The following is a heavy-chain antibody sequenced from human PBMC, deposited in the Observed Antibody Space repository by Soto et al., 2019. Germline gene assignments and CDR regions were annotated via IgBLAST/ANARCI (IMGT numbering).Heavy chain of an antibody. Sequence: PSQTLSLTCAISGDSASSNSAAWNWIRQSPSRGLEWLGRTYYRSKWYNDYAVSVKSRITINPDTSKNQFSLQLNSVTPEDTAVYYCARDRWYCSSTSCSGNWFDPWGQGTLVTVSS. J-gene: IGHJ5*02. CDR2: TYYRSKWYN. CDR1: GDSASSNSAA. V-gene: IGHV6-1*01. CDR3: ARDRWYCSSTSCSGNWFDP. D-gene: IGHD2-2*01.